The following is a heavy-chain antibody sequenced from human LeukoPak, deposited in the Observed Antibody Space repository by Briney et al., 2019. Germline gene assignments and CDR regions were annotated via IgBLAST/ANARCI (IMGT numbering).Heavy chain of an antibody. CDR3: ATRIAAAGTTRDY. CDR1: GGSFSGYY. Sequence: SETLSLTCAVYGGSFSGYYWSWIRQPPGKGLEWIGEINHSGSTNYNPSLKSRVTISVDTSKNQFSQKLSSVTAADTAVYYCATRIAAAGTTRDYWGQGTLVTVSS. J-gene: IGHJ4*02. CDR2: INHSGST. D-gene: IGHD6-13*01. V-gene: IGHV4-34*01.